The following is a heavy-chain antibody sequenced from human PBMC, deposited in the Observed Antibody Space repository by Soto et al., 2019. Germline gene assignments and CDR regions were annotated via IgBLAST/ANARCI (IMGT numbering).Heavy chain of an antibody. Sequence: SETLSLTCTVSGDSISIYYWSWIRQPPGKGLEWIGYISNSGYTNYNPSLKSRVTISVDTSKNQFSLKLSSVTAADTAVYYCARANWYSEYWGQGTLVTVSS. CDR3: ARANWYSEY. V-gene: IGHV4-59*01. CDR1: GDSISIYY. D-gene: IGHD7-27*01. J-gene: IGHJ4*02. CDR2: ISNSGYT.